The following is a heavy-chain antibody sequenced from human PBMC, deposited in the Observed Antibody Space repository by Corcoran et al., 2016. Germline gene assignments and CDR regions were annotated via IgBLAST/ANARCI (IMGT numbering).Heavy chain of an antibody. CDR3: TTGFCTNGVCYSYYFDY. CDR1: GFTFSNAW. J-gene: IGHJ4*02. V-gene: IGHV3-15*07. Sequence: EVQLVESGGGLVKPGGSLRLSCAASGFTFSNAWMNWVRQAPGKGLEWVGRIKSKTDGGTTDYAAPVKGKFTISRDDSKNTRYLQMNSLKPEDTAVYYCTTGFCTNGVCYSYYFDYWGQGTLVTFSS. D-gene: IGHD2-8*01. CDR2: IKSKTDGGTT.